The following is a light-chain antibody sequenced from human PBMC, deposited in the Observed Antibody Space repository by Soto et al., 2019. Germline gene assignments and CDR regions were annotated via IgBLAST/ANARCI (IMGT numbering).Light chain of an antibody. Sequence: DIQLTQSPSSLSASVGDRVTITCRASQGISSYLAWYQLKPGKAPKLLISTASSLQSGVPSRFSGSGSGTAFTLPSSSLQPEDFSTYYCQQLDSCPRTFGQGTKVEIK. CDR3: QQLDSCPRT. J-gene: IGKJ1*01. CDR2: TAS. CDR1: QGISSY. V-gene: IGKV1-9*01.